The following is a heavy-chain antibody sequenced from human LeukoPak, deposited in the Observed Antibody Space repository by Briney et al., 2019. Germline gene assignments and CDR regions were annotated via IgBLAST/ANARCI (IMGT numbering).Heavy chain of an antibody. V-gene: IGHV1-2*02. J-gene: IGHJ5*02. Sequence: ASVKVSCKAFGYTFTSNYMHWVRQAPGQGLEWMGWINPNSGGTNYAQKFQGRVTMTRDTSISTAYMELSRLRSDDTAVYYCARDREYSSGYIFPSWGQGTLVTVSS. CDR2: INPNSGGT. CDR3: ARDREYSSGYIFPS. D-gene: IGHD3-22*01. CDR1: GYTFTSNY.